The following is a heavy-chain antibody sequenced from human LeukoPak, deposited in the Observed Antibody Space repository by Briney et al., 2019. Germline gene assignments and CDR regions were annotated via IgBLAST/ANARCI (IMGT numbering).Heavy chain of an antibody. D-gene: IGHD3-10*01. V-gene: IGHV1-18*01. J-gene: IGHJ4*02. CDR3: ARGGITMVRGVIIPPIYYFDY. CDR1: GYTFTSYG. Sequence: ASVKVSCKASGYTFTSYGISWVRQAPGQGLEWMGWISAYNGNTNYAQKLQGRVTMTTDTSTSTAYMELRSLRSDDTAVYYCARGGITMVRGVIIPPIYYFDYWGQGTLVTVSS. CDR2: ISAYNGNT.